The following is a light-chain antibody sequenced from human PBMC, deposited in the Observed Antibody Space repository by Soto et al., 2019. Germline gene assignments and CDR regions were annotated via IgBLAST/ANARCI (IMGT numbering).Light chain of an antibody. Sequence: EIVLTQSPGTLSFSPGERATLSCRASQTVSNYYFAWYQQKPGQAPRLLISRASIRATGIPDRFSGSGSGTDFTLTISRLEPEDFAVYYCQQYGSSPRTFGQGTKVEIK. CDR3: QQYGSSPRT. V-gene: IGKV3-20*01. J-gene: IGKJ1*01. CDR2: RAS. CDR1: QTVSNYY.